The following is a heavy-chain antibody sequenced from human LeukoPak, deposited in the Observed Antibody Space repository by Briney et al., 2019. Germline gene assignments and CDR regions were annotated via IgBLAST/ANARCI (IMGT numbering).Heavy chain of an antibody. D-gene: IGHD2-21*02. V-gene: IGHV3-21*06. Sequence: GGSLRLSCAASGFTLNSYTMSWVRQPPGKGLEWVSSISVSSTYMYYADSVKGRFTISRDNAKNTVYLQMNSLRAEDTAVYYCAREVAYCAGDCSPAWGQGTLVTVSS. CDR2: ISVSSTYM. CDR1: GFTLNSYT. J-gene: IGHJ5*02. CDR3: AREVAYCAGDCSPA.